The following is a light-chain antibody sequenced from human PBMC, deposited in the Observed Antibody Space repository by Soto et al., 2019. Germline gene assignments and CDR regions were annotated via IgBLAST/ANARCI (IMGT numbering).Light chain of an antibody. J-gene: IGKJ2*01. V-gene: IGKV3-15*01. CDR1: QSVSSN. CDR3: QHYSGWPPV. Sequence: EIVMKQSPVTLSVSTGERATLSCRASQSVSSNVAWYQQKPGQAPRLLIYQTSARATGIPGRFSGSGSGTDFTLTISNLQSEDFALYYCQHYSGWPPVFGQGTKVDIK. CDR2: QTS.